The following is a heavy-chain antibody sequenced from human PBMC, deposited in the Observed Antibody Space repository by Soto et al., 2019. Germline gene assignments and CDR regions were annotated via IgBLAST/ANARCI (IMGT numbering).Heavy chain of an antibody. J-gene: IGHJ4*02. V-gene: IGHV4-38-2*01. CDR1: GDSIRSNYY. D-gene: IGHD5-12*01. Sequence: SETLSRTCAVSGDSIRSNYYWAWIRQPPGKVLEWIGSIYHSGTTYYKSSLKSRVTISVDTSNNQFSLKLTSVTAADSAVYYCARTLWMPFDYWGQGTLVTVSS. CDR2: IYHSGTT. CDR3: ARTLWMPFDY.